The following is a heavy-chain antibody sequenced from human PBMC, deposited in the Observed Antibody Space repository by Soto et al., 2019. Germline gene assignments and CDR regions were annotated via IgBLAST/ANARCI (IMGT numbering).Heavy chain of an antibody. J-gene: IGHJ5*02. CDR1: GFSVSSNY. Sequence: PGGSLRLSCAASGFSVSSNYMTWVRQAPGKGLEWVSIIYSDGRTNYADSVKGRFTISRDNSKNTVYLQMTSLSADDTAVYYCARETSAGFGEPWLDPWGQGTLVTVSS. V-gene: IGHV3-53*01. D-gene: IGHD3-10*01. CDR2: IYSDGRT. CDR3: ARETSAGFGEPWLDP.